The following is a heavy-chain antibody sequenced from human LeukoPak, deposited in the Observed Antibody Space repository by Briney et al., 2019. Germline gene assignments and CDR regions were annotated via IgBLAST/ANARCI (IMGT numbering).Heavy chain of an antibody. CDR1: GGSISSSSYY. CDR3: AKGAGGFSYYNWFDP. CDR2: IYYSDNI. J-gene: IGHJ5*02. Sequence: SETLSLTCTVSGGSISSSSYYWGWIRQPPGKGLEWIGSIYYSDNIYYNPSLKSRVTISVDTSKNQFSLKLSSVTAADTAIYYCAKGAGGFSYYNWFDPWGQGTLVTVSS. D-gene: IGHD5-18*01. V-gene: IGHV4-39*07.